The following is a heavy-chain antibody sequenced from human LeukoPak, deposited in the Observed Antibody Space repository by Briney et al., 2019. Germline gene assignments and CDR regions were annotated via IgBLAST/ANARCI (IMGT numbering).Heavy chain of an antibody. D-gene: IGHD5-12*01. Sequence: ASVKVSCKASGLTFTGVNYIHWVRQAPGQGPEWMGWINTNSGVTDYARKFQGRVTMTRVTSISTAYMELYRLTSDDTAMYYCTRDRLSKWFDPWGQGTLVTVSS. V-gene: IGHV1-2*02. CDR3: TRDRLSKWFDP. CDR1: GLTFTGVNY. J-gene: IGHJ5*02. CDR2: INTNSGVT.